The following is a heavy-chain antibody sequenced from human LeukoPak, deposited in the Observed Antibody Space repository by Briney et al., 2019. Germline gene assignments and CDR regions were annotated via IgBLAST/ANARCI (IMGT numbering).Heavy chain of an antibody. D-gene: IGHD3-10*01. CDR2: INPNSGDT. CDR1: GYTFTGYY. V-gene: IGHV1-2*02. Sequence: ASVKVSCKASGYTFTGYYMHWVRQAPGQGLEWMGWINPNSGDTNYAQKFQGRVTMTRDTSISTAYMELSRLRSDDTAVYYCARVEHVLLWFGELLRYWGQGTLVTVSS. J-gene: IGHJ4*02. CDR3: ARVEHVLLWFGELLRY.